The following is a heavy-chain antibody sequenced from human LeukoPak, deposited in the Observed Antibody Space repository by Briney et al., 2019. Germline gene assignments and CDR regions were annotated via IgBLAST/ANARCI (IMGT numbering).Heavy chain of an antibody. D-gene: IGHD1-26*01. Sequence: GVSLRLSCAASGFTFSSYGMHWVRQAPGKGLEWVAVIWYDGSNKYYADSVKGRFTISRDNSKNTLYLQMNSLRAEDTTVYYCARWDLQGFFDYWGQGPLVTVSS. V-gene: IGHV3-33*01. J-gene: IGHJ4*02. CDR3: ARWDLQGFFDY. CDR1: GFTFSSYG. CDR2: IWYDGSNK.